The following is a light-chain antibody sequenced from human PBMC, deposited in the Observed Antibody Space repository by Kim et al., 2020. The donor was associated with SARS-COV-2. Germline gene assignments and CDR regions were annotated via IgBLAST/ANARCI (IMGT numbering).Light chain of an antibody. Sequence: DIVMTQSPDSLAVSLGERATINCKSSQSVLDSSNNKNYLAWYQQKPGQPPKLLIYWASTRESGVPDRFSGSGSGTDFTLTISSLQAEDVAVYYCLQLYTTLTWTFGQGTKVDIK. J-gene: IGKJ1*01. CDR2: WAS. CDR3: LQLYTTLTWT. V-gene: IGKV4-1*01. CDR1: QSVLDSSNNKNY.